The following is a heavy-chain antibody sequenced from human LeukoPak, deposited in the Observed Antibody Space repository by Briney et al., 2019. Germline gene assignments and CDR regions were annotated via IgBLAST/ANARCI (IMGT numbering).Heavy chain of an antibody. Sequence: GGSLRLSCAASGFTFSTYWITWVRQAPGEGLEWVANINEDGTKKYYVDSVKGRFTISRDNAKNSVSVQMNSLRADDTAVYYCARDRDSSGWYEGFDYWGQGTLVTVSS. J-gene: IGHJ4*02. CDR3: ARDRDSSGWYEGFDY. V-gene: IGHV3-7*01. CDR2: INEDGTKK. CDR1: GFTFSTYW. D-gene: IGHD6-19*01.